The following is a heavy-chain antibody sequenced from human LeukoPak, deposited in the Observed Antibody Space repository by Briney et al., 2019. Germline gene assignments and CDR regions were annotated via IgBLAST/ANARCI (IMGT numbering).Heavy chain of an antibody. CDR1: GFTFSDYW. V-gene: IGHV3-7*01. Sequence: GGSLRLSCAASGFTFSDYWMNWVRQAPGKGLEWVANIDQDGGGKYYLDSVKGRFTISRDNAKSSLYLQIDSLRAEDTAVYYCARGDWAPFNYGAQGSLLTVSS. CDR3: ARGDWAPFNY. J-gene: IGHJ4*02. CDR2: IDQDGGGK. D-gene: IGHD2-21*02.